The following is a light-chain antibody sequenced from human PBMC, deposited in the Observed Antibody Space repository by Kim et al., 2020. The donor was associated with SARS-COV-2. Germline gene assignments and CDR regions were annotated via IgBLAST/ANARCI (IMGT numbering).Light chain of an antibody. CDR1: QSISSW. J-gene: IGKJ1*01. Sequence: SASVGDRVTITCRASQSISSWLAWYQQKPGKAPKLLIYKASSLESGVPSRFSGSGSGTEFTLTISSLQPDDFATYYCQQYKVSKTFGQGTKVDIK. CDR2: KAS. CDR3: QQYKVSKT. V-gene: IGKV1-5*03.